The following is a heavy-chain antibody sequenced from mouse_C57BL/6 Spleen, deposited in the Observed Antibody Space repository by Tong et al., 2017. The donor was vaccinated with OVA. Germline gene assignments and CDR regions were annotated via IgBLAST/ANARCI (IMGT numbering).Heavy chain of an antibody. V-gene: IGHV5-9-4*01. CDR2: ISSGGSYT. CDR3: ARDDDYDAMDY. Sequence: EVQLQESGGGLVKPGGSLKLSCAASGFTFSSYAMSWVRQSPEKRLEWVAEISSGGSYTYYPDTVTGRFTISRDNAKNTLYLEMSSLRSEETAMYYCARDDDYDAMDYWGQGTSVTVSS. CDR1: GFTFSSYA. J-gene: IGHJ4*01. D-gene: IGHD2-3*01.